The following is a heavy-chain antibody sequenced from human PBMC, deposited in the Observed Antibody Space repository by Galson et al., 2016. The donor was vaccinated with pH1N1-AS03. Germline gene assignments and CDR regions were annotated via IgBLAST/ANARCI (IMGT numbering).Heavy chain of an antibody. J-gene: IGHJ4*02. CDR3: ARGAFVYVWGSYPLDY. CDR2: INPSGDNT. D-gene: IGHD3-16*02. Sequence: VKVSCKASGYTFTNYYMHWVRQAPGQGLEWMGIINPSGDNTTYAQKFQGRVTMTRDTSTSTVYMELSSLRSEDTAVYYCARGAFVYVWGSYPLDYWGQGTLVTVSS. V-gene: IGHV1-46*01. CDR1: GYTFTNYY.